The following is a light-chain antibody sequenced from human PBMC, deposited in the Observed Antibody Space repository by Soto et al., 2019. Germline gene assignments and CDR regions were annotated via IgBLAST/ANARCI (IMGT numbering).Light chain of an antibody. CDR2: EVN. Sequence: QSALTQPPSASGSPGQSVAISCTGTSSDVGGYNYVSWYQQHPGKAPKLMIYEVNKRPSGVPDRFSGSKSGNTASLTISGLLAEDEADYHCCSFAGGSTYVVFGGGTKLTVL. CDR1: SSDVGGYNY. CDR3: CSFAGGSTYVV. J-gene: IGLJ2*01. V-gene: IGLV2-8*01.